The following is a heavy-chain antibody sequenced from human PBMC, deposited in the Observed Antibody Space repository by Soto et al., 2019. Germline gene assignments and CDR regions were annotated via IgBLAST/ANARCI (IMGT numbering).Heavy chain of an antibody. J-gene: IGHJ6*02. Sequence: SVKVSCKASGGTFSSYAISWVRQAPGQGLEWMGGIIPIFGTANYAQKFQGRVAITADESTSTAYMELSSLRSEDTAVYYCAREYYYDSSGYPKGYGMDVWGQGTTVTVSS. V-gene: IGHV1-69*13. CDR3: AREYYYDSSGYPKGYGMDV. D-gene: IGHD3-22*01. CDR2: IIPIFGTA. CDR1: GGTFSSYA.